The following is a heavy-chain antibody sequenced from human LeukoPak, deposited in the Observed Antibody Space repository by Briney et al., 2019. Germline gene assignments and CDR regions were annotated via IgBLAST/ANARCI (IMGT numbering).Heavy chain of an antibody. Sequence: ASVKVSCKASGYTFTSYYMHWVRQAPGQGLEWMGIINPSGGSTSYAQKFQGRVTMTRDMSTSTDYMELSSLRSEDTAVYYCARSYYYDSSGYYLFDYWGQGTLVTVSS. CDR1: GYTFTSYY. D-gene: IGHD3-22*01. J-gene: IGHJ4*02. CDR2: INPSGGST. CDR3: ARSYYYDSSGYYLFDY. V-gene: IGHV1-46*01.